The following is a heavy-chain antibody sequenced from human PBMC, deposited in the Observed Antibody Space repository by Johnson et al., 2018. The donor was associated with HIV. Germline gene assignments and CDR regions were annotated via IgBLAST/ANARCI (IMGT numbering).Heavy chain of an antibody. J-gene: IGHJ3*02. V-gene: IGHV3-11*04. Sequence: RLSCAASGFSFSDHYMSRIRQAPGKGLEWVSYISSSGSTIYYADSVKGRFTVSRDNAKNSLYLQMNSLRAEDTAMYYCARGMWIPEIDAIDIWGQGTMVTVSS. CDR3: ARGMWIPEIDAIDI. CDR1: GFSFSDHY. CDR2: ISSSGSTI. D-gene: IGHD5-18*01.